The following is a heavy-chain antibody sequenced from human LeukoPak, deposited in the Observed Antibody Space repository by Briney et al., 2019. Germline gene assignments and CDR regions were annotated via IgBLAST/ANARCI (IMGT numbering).Heavy chain of an antibody. CDR3: ARDSGADHPNVDYYYGMDV. Sequence: GGSLRLSCVVAGFTFSNHWMSWVRQAPGKGLEWVSVIYSGGSTYYADSVKGRFTISRDNSKNTLYLQMNSLRAEDTAVYYCARDSGADHPNVDYYYGMDVWGQGTTVTVSS. D-gene: IGHD1-14*01. V-gene: IGHV3-53*01. CDR2: IYSGGST. CDR1: GFTFSNHW. J-gene: IGHJ6*02.